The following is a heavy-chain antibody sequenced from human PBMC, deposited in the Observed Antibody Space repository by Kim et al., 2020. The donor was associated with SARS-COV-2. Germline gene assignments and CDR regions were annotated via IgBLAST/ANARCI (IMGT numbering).Heavy chain of an antibody. CDR1: GGSISSSSYY. Sequence: SETLSLTCTVSGGSISSSSYYWGWIRQPPGKGLEWIGSIYYSGSTYYTPSLKSRVTISADTSKNQFSLKLSSVTAADTAVYYCARHESYDFWSGYYTPTGYYGMDVWGQGTTVTVSS. J-gene: IGHJ6*02. CDR3: ARHESYDFWSGYYTPTGYYGMDV. CDR2: IYYSGST. V-gene: IGHV4-39*01. D-gene: IGHD3-3*01.